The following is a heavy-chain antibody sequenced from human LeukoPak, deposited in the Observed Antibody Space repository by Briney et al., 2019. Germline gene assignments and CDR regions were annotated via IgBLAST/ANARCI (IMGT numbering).Heavy chain of an antibody. CDR3: ARRAAGGTFFDY. CDR2: IYPGDSDT. D-gene: IGHD1-26*01. V-gene: IGHV5-51*01. J-gene: IGHJ4*02. CDR1: GYTFTSYW. Sequence: ASVKVSCKASGYTFTSYWIGWARQMPGKGLEWMGIIYPGDSDTRYSPSFQGQVTISADKSISTAYLQWSSLKASDTAMYYCARRAAGGTFFDYWGQGTLVTVSS.